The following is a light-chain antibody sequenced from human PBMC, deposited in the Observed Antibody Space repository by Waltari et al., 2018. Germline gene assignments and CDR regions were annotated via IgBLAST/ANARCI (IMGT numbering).Light chain of an antibody. CDR2: GAS. CDR1: QSVSSN. Sequence: EIVMTQSPATLSVSPGERATLSCRASQSVSSNLAWYQQKPGQAPRLLIYGASTRATGIPARFSGRGSWTEFTLTISSMQSEDFAVYYCQQYNNWPPYTFGQGTKLEIK. CDR3: QQYNNWPPYT. V-gene: IGKV3-15*01. J-gene: IGKJ2*01.